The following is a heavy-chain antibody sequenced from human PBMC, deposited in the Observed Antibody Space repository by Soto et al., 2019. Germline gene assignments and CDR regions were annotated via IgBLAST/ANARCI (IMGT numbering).Heavy chain of an antibody. D-gene: IGHD5-12*01. V-gene: IGHV3-20*04. Sequence: EVPLVESGGGVVRPGGSLRLSCAASGFTFDDYAMSWVRQGPGKGLEWVSGINWNGGSRIYADSVKGRFTISRDNAKNSVYLQMNSLRAEDTALYYCTRDLGDSGYDSHFDYWGQGTLVTVSS. J-gene: IGHJ4*02. CDR3: TRDLGDSGYDSHFDY. CDR1: GFTFDDYA. CDR2: INWNGGSR.